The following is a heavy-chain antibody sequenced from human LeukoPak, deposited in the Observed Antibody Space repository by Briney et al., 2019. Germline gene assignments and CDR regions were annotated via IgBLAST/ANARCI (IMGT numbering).Heavy chain of an antibody. J-gene: IGHJ4*02. Sequence: PSETLSLTCAVYGGSFSGYYWSWIRQPPGKGLEWLGEINHSGSTNYKLSLKSRVTISVDTSKNQFSLKLSSVTAADTAVYYCARGNATVVSSLYYFDYWGQGTLVTVSS. V-gene: IGHV4-34*01. D-gene: IGHD4-23*01. CDR2: INHSGST. CDR1: GGSFSGYY. CDR3: ARGNATVVSSLYYFDY.